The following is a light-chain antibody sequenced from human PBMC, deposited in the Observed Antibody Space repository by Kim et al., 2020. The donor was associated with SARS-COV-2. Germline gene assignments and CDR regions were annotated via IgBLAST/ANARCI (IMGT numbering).Light chain of an antibody. J-gene: IGKJ1*01. CDR2: AAS. Sequence: ASVEDKVTITCRASQGISSYLALYQQKPEKAPKLLIYAASALQSGVPSRFSGSAAGTDFTLTISSLQPDDFATYYCQRLNSYPWTFGQRTKVDSK. CDR1: QGISSY. CDR3: QRLNSYPWT. V-gene: IGKV1-9*01.